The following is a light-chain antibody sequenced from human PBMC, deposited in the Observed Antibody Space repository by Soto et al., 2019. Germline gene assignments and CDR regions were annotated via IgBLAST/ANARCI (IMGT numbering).Light chain of an antibody. J-gene: IGKJ1*01. Sequence: IVLTQSPGTLSLSPWERATLSCRASQSVSSYSLAWYQKKPGQAPRLLIYGASSRAAGIPDRFSGSGSGTDFTLTISGLRSEDFAVYFCQQYYNWPRTFGQGTKVDIK. CDR3: QQYYNWPRT. CDR2: GAS. CDR1: QSVSSYS. V-gene: IGKV3-20*01.